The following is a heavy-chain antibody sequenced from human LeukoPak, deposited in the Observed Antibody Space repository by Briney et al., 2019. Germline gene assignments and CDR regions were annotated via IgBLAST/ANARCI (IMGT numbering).Heavy chain of an antibody. D-gene: IGHD1-26*01. J-gene: IGHJ2*01. Sequence: GGSLRLSCAASGFTFGSYSMHWVRQAPGKGPEFVSVIGGDGLTTFYADSVKDRFTISRDNSKSTLYLEMGSLRAEGMAVYYCARGGGGSGLWYYDLWGRGTLVTVSS. CDR1: GFTFGSYS. V-gene: IGHV3-64*02. CDR2: IGGDGLTT. CDR3: ARGGGGSGLWYYDL.